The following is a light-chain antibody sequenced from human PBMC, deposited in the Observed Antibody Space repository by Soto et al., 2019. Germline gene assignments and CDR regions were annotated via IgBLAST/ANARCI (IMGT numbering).Light chain of an antibody. V-gene: IGKV3-20*01. CDR3: QQYGTSPYT. J-gene: IGKJ2*01. CDR1: QRISSNY. Sequence: EIVLTQSPGTLSLSPGERATLSCRGSQRISSNYLAWYQQKPGQAPMLLIYGASSRATGIPDRFSGSGSGTDFTLTINRLEPEDFAVYYCQQYGTSPYTFGQGTKLQIK. CDR2: GAS.